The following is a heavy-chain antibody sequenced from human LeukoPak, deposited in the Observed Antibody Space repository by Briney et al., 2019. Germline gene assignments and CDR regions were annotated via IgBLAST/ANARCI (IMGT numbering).Heavy chain of an antibody. D-gene: IGHD6-19*01. CDR3: ARLDSSGYYYFDY. J-gene: IGHJ4*02. V-gene: IGHV4-34*01. Sequence: SETLSLTCAVYGGSFSDYYWSWIRQPPGKGLEWIGEINHSGSTNYNPSLKSRVTISVDTSKNQFSLKLSSVTAADTAVYYCARLDSSGYYYFDYWGQGTLVTVSS. CDR2: INHSGST. CDR1: GGSFSDYY.